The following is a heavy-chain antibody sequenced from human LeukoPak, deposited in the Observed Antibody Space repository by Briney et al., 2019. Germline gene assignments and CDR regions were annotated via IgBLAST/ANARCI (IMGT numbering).Heavy chain of an antibody. CDR2: VSPYNGNT. CDR1: GYTFTDYD. V-gene: IGHV1-18*01. CDR3: ARDRGYSYVSDYYMDV. Sequence: GASVKVSCKTSGYTFTDYDITWVRQAPGQGLEWMGRVSPYNGNTYYSQRFQDRVIITKDTSTSTAYMELRSLRSDDTAVYYCARDRGYSYVSDYYMDVWGKGTTVTVSS. D-gene: IGHD5-18*01. J-gene: IGHJ6*03.